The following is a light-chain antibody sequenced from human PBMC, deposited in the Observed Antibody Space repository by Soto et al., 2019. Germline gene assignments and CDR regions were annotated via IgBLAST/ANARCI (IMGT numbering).Light chain of an antibody. CDR3: SSYTSSFKLAV. CDR2: DDS. Sequence: QSALTQPASVSGAPGQSITIFCTGTSSDVGGYNYVSWYQQHPGSAPKLMIYDDSSRPSGVSNRFSGSKSGNTASLTISGLQADDEADYYCSSYTSSFKLAVFGSGTKVTVL. J-gene: IGLJ1*01. CDR1: SSDVGGYNY. V-gene: IGLV2-14*03.